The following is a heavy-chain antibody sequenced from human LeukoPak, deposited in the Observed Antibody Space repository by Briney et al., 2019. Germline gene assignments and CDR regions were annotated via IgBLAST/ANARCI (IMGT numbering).Heavy chain of an antibody. D-gene: IGHD5-24*01. J-gene: IGHJ5*02. CDR1: GGSCDDYY. CDR2: IHPHGIF. V-gene: IGHV4-34*01. CDR3: ARGRDRSKAGDL. Sequence: SETLSLTCAVHGGSCDDYYCSWIRQPPGKGLEWIGEIHPHGIFYYNSSLTSRVTISIDTSKSQFSLRLTSVTAADTAFYHCARGRDRSKAGDLWGQGSLVIVSS.